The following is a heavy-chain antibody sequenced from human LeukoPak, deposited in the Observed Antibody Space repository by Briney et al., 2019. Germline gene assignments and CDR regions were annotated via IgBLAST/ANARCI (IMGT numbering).Heavy chain of an antibody. V-gene: IGHV1-18*01. Sequence: ASVKVSCKASGYTFTSYGISWVRQAPGQGLEWMGWISAYNGNTNYAPKPQGRVTMTTDTSTSTAYMELRSLRSDDTAVYYCARADIVATTHDYWGQGPLVTVSS. CDR2: ISAYNGNT. CDR3: ARADIVATTHDY. CDR1: GYTFTSYG. J-gene: IGHJ4*02. D-gene: IGHD5-12*01.